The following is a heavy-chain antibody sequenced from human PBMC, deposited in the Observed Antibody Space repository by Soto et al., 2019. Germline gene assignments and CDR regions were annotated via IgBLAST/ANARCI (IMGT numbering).Heavy chain of an antibody. CDR1: GGSVNNGDYF. J-gene: IGHJ4*02. V-gene: IGHV4-39*02. CDR3: SSIVVGTSRHSAFDA. D-gene: IGHD2-2*01. Sequence: QLQLQESGPGLVKPSETLSLTCTVSGGSVNNGDYFWAWIRQPPGKGLEWIGSMHYSGGTYYNSSLKGRVTISIDTSNNHFSLNLISMTPAVSALYYCSSIVVGTSRHSAFDAWGQGTLVTVSS. CDR2: MHYSGGT.